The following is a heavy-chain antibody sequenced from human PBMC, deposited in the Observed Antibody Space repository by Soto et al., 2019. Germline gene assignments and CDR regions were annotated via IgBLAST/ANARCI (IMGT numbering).Heavy chain of an antibody. Sequence: ASVKVSCKASGYTFTGYYMHWVRQAPGQGLEWMGWINPNSGGTNYAQKFQGWVTMTRDTSISTAYMELSRLRSDDTAVYYCARGPELVVPAAAAYYFDYWGQGTLVTVSS. CDR2: INPNSGGT. V-gene: IGHV1-2*04. D-gene: IGHD2-2*01. J-gene: IGHJ4*02. CDR3: ARGPELVVPAAAAYYFDY. CDR1: GYTFTGYY.